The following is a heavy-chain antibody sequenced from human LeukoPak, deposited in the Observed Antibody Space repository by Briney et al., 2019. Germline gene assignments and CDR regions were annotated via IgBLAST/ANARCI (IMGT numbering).Heavy chain of an antibody. CDR3: ARFGTSSSRFFDQ. V-gene: IGHV4-59*01. Sequence: SETLSLTCTVSGGSISAYYWSWIRQPPGKGLEWIGYIHYSGTTNYYPSLKSRVTIALDSSKNQFSLKLNSVPAADRAVYYCARFGTSSSRFFDQWGQGTLVTVSS. D-gene: IGHD6-6*01. CDR2: IHYSGTT. J-gene: IGHJ4*02. CDR1: GGSISAYY.